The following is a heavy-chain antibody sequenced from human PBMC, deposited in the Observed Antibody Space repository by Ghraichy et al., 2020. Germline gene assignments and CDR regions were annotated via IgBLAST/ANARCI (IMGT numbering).Heavy chain of an antibody. V-gene: IGHV3-30-3*01. CDR1: GFAFSRYS. CDR2: ISYDGNNT. Sequence: GGSLRLSCAASGFAFSRYSVHWVRQVPGKGLEWVALISYDGNNTYYTDSVKGRFTISRDNSKNTVYLQMNNLRPDDTAVYYCARGTGSGSWAVDYWGQGTLVTVSS. CDR3: ARGTGSGSWAVDY. D-gene: IGHD6-13*01. J-gene: IGHJ4*02.